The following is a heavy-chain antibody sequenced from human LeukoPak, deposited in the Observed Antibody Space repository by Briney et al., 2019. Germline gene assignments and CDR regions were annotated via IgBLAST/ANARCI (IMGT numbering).Heavy chain of an antibody. J-gene: IGHJ4*02. V-gene: IGHV3-9*01. D-gene: IGHD2-2*01. CDR1: GFTFDDYA. CDR2: ISWNSGSI. CDR3: ARRGPGYCSSTSCHFDY. Sequence: GRSLRLSCAASGFTFDDYAMHWVRQAPGKGLEWVSGISWNSGSIGYADSVKGRFTISRDNAKNSLYLQMNSLRAEDTALYYCARRGPGYCSSTSCHFDYWGQGTLVTVSS.